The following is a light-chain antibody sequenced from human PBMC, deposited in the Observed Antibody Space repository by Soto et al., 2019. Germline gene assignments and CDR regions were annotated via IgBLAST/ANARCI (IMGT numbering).Light chain of an antibody. J-gene: IGKJ2*01. Sequence: EIVLTQSPGTLSLSPGERATLSCRASQSVSRSYLAWYQQKPGQAPRLLIYCASSRATGIPDRFSGSGSGTDFTLTISRLEPEDFAVYYCQQYGSTLYTFGQGTKLEIK. V-gene: IGKV3-20*01. CDR3: QQYGSTLYT. CDR2: CAS. CDR1: QSVSRSY.